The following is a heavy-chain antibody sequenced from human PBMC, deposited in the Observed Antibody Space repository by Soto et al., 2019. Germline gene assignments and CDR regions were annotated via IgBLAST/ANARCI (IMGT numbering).Heavy chain of an antibody. J-gene: IGHJ6*02. V-gene: IGHV4-31*03. Sequence: QVQLQESGPGLVKPSQTLSLTCTVSGGSISSGGYYWSWIRQHPGKGLEWIGYIYYSGSTYYNPSLKSRVTISVDTSKNQSALKLSSVTAADTAVYYCARGSEMATIVRYYYGMDVWGQGTTVTVSS. CDR2: IYYSGST. D-gene: IGHD5-12*01. CDR3: ARGSEMATIVRYYYGMDV. CDR1: GGSISSGGYY.